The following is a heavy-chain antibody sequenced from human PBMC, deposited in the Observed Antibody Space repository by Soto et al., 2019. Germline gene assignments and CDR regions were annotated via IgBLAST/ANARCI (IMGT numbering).Heavy chain of an antibody. CDR3: VRGLSISVATFAY. D-gene: IGHD6-19*01. CDR1: GFTFSDHY. Sequence: EVQLMESGGGLVQPGGSLRLSCAASGFTFSDHYMDWVRQAPGKGLEWVGRSRNKANSYTTEYAASVKGRFIISRDDSKESLDLQMNSLKTEDTAMYYGVRGLSISVATFAYWGQGTLVTVSA. CDR2: SRNKANSYTT. V-gene: IGHV3-72*01. J-gene: IGHJ4*02.